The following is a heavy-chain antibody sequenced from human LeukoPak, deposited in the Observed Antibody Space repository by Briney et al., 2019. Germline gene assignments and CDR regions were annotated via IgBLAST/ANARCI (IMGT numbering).Heavy chain of an antibody. J-gene: IGHJ4*02. CDR2: INPNSGGT. D-gene: IGHD3-3*01. CDR1: GYTFTGYY. V-gene: IGHV1-2*02. Sequence: ASVKVSCKASGYTFTGYYMHWVRQAPGQGLEWMGWINPNSGGTNYAQKFQGRVTMTRDTSISTAYMELSRLRSDDTAVYYCARVRGSLGYYDFWSGYCLDYWGQGTLVTVSS. CDR3: ARVRGSLGYYDFWSGYCLDY.